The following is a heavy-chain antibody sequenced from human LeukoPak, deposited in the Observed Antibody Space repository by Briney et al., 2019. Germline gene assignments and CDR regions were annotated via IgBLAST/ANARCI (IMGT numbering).Heavy chain of an antibody. CDR1: CGSISSYY. V-gene: IGHV4-59*08. D-gene: IGHD6-13*01. Sequence: SDTLSLTCTVGCGSISSYYWGWIRQPPGGGQEWIGSIYHSGSTYYNPSLKSRVTISVDTSKNEFALQLIGVTAADTAVYYCVRPRSICAAAGTPGAFDIWGQGTMVTVSS. CDR2: IYHSGST. J-gene: IGHJ3*02. CDR3: VRPRSICAAAGTPGAFDI.